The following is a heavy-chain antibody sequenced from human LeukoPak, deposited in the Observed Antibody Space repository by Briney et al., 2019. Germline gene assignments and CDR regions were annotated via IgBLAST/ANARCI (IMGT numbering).Heavy chain of an antibody. Sequence: PGGSLRLSCAASGFPFSSHNMHWVRQAPGKGLEWLAIVSSDGIDMYYGDSVRGRFTVSRDNSKNMLYLEMSGLRGDDTAVYYCANAGSIGVAGAEEIYPFDIWGQGTLVTVFS. CDR1: GFPFSSHN. CDR3: ANAGSIGVAGAEEIYPFDI. CDR2: VSSDGIDM. V-gene: IGHV3-30*18. J-gene: IGHJ4*02. D-gene: IGHD6-19*01.